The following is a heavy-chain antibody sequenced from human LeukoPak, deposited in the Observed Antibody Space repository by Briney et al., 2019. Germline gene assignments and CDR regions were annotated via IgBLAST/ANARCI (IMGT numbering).Heavy chain of an antibody. V-gene: IGHV1-8*03. D-gene: IGHD1-26*01. CDR3: ARGGGSYGLYYYSMTS. CDR2: MNPNSGNT. J-gene: IGHJ6*03. Sequence: GASVKVSCKASGYTFTSYDINWVRQATGQGLEWMGWMNPNSGNTGYAQKFQGRVTITRNTSISTAYMELSSLRSEDTAVYYCARGGGSYGLYYYSMTSGAKGPRSPSP. CDR1: GYTFTSYD.